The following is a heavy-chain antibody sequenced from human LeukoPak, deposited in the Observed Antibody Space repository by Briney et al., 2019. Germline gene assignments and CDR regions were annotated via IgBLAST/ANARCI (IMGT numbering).Heavy chain of an antibody. Sequence: ASVKVSCKASGYTFTSYDINWVRQATGQGLEWMGWMNPNSGNTGYAQKFQGRVTMTRNTSISTAYMELRSLRSDDTAVYYCAREGGAFGVVADYYYYYMDVWGKGTTVTVSS. V-gene: IGHV1-8*01. CDR1: GYTFTSYD. J-gene: IGHJ6*03. CDR3: AREGGAFGVVADYYYYYMDV. D-gene: IGHD3-3*01. CDR2: MNPNSGNT.